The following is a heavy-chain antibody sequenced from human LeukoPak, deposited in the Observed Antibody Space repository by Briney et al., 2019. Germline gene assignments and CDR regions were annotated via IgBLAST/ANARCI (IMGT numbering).Heavy chain of an antibody. CDR3: ARHFRLYSWASLGWFDP. V-gene: IGHV4-34*01. CDR2: INHSGST. CDR1: GGSFSGYY. J-gene: IGHJ5*02. Sequence: PSETLSLTCAVYGGSFSGYYWSWIRQPPGKGLEWIGEINHSGSTNYNPSLKSRVTISVDTSKNQFSLKLSSVTAADTAVYYCARHFRLYSWASLGWFDPWGQGTLVTVSS. D-gene: IGHD5-18*01.